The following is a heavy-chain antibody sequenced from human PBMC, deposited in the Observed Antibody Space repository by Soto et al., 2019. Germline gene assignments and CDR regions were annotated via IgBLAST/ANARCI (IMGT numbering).Heavy chain of an antibody. CDR2: VHDTGTT. J-gene: IGHJ4*02. V-gene: IGHV4-39*01. D-gene: IGHD6-6*01. CDR1: GGSVSSGGNY. Sequence: QLQLQESGPGLVKPSETLSLTCAVSGGSVSSGGNYWGWIRQSPGKGLEWIGSVHDTGTTHCNPSLTRRVTISVDTSKNQSSLNVNSVTAADTAVYYCARGLSSPSAAGVWGQGTLVTVSS. CDR3: ARGLSSPSAAGV.